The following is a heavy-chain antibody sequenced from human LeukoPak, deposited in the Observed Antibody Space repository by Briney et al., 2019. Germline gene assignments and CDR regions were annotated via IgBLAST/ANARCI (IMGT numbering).Heavy chain of an antibody. V-gene: IGHV1-69*13. CDR2: IIPIFGTA. D-gene: IGHD5-24*01. CDR1: GGTFSSYG. J-gene: IGHJ4*02. CDR3: ARGRNIEMTTMSGGSDY. Sequence: SVKVSCKASGGTFSSYGISWVRQAPGQGLEWMGGIIPIFGTANYAQKFQGRVTIIADESTSTAYMELSSLRSEDTAVYYCARGRNIEMTTMSGGSDYWGQGTLVTVSS.